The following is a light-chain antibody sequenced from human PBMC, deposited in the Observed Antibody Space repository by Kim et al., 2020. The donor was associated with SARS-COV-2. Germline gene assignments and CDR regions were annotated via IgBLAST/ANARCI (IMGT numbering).Light chain of an antibody. V-gene: IGKV1-27*01. Sequence: DIQMTQSPSSLSASVGDRVTITCRASQGIGNYLAWYQQKPGKVPKLLVYTASTLHSGVPSRFSGSGSGTDFTLSISSLQPEDVAIYYCQKYNSAPYPFGQGTRLEIK. CDR3: QKYNSAPYP. CDR2: TAS. J-gene: IGKJ5*01. CDR1: QGIGNY.